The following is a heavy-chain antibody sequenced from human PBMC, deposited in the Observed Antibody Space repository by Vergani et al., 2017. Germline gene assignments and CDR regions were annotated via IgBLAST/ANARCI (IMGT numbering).Heavy chain of an antibody. CDR2: IIPIFGTA. J-gene: IGHJ6*02. CDR3: AGDFGGDYYDSNGDLPAKYGMDV. D-gene: IGHD3-22*01. CDR1: GGTFSSYA. Sequence: QVQLVQSGAEVKKPGSSVKVSCKASGGTFSSYAISWVRQAPGQGLEWMGGIIPIFGTANYAQKFQGRVTITADESTSTAYMELSSLRSEDTAVYYCAGDFGGDYYDSNGDLPAKYGMDVWGQGTTVTVSS. V-gene: IGHV1-69*01.